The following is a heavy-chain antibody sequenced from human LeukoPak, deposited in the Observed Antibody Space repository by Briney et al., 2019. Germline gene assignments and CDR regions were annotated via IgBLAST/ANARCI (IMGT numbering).Heavy chain of an antibody. V-gene: IGHV3-23*01. J-gene: IGHJ4*02. CDR1: GFTFSSYA. D-gene: IGHD4-11*01. Sequence: GGSLRLSCPTSGFTFSSYATSWVSQAPGRGLEWVSGLTARGGLTYYSDSVKGRFTISRDNSKNTLYLQMNSLRADDTAVYYCAKGGSSYSEMDYWGQGTLVTVSS. CDR2: LTARGGLT. CDR3: AKGGSSYSEMDY.